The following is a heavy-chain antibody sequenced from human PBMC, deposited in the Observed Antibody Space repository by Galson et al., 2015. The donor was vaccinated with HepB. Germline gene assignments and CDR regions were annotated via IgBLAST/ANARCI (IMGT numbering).Heavy chain of an antibody. CDR1: GGSISSYY. CDR2: IYYSGST. Sequence: LSLTCTVSGGSISSYYWSWIRQPPGKGLEWIGYIYYSGSTNYNPSLKSRVTISVDTSKNQFSLKLSSVTAADTAVYYCARHRSVRSSSWEAFDYWGQGTLVTVSS. J-gene: IGHJ4*02. D-gene: IGHD6-13*01. CDR3: ARHRSVRSSSWEAFDY. V-gene: IGHV4-59*08.